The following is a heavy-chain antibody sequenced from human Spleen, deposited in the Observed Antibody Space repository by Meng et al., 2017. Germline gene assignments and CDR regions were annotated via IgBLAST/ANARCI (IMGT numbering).Heavy chain of an antibody. D-gene: IGHD3-9*01. CDR3: ARDADWVIFDH. Sequence: GESLKISCAASGFTFRSYTMNWVRQAPGKGLEWVSRINTDASITTYADSVKGRFTISRDDAKNTVYLQMNSLRAEDTAVYYCARDADWVIFDHWGQGALVTVSS. CDR2: INTDASIT. CDR1: GFTFRSYT. V-gene: IGHV3-74*03. J-gene: IGHJ4*02.